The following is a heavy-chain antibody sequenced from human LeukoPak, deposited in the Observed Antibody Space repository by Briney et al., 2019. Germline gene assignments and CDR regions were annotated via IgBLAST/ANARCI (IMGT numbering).Heavy chain of an antibody. CDR2: IYYSGST. V-gene: IGHV4-61*01. CDR3: ARGLQY. Sequence: SETPSLTCTVSGGSVSSGSYYWSWIRQPPGKGLEWIGYIYYSGSTNYNPSLKSRVTISVDTSKNQFSLELSSVTAADTAVYYCARGLQYWGQGTLVTVSS. J-gene: IGHJ4*02. CDR1: GGSVSSGSYY.